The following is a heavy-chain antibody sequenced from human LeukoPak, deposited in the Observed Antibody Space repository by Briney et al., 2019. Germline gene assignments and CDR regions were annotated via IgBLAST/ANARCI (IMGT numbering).Heavy chain of an antibody. J-gene: IGHJ4*02. CDR1: GGSFSSYV. V-gene: IGHV1-69*04. D-gene: IGHD4-17*01. CDR2: IIPTLAIA. Sequence: ASVKVSCKASGGSFSSYVINWVRQAHGQGLEWMGRIIPTLAIANYAQKFQGRVTITADKSTSTAYMELSSLRSEDTAVYYCAGHPDYDDYDLTRPYDYWGQGTLVTVSS. CDR3: AGHPDYDDYDLTRPYDY.